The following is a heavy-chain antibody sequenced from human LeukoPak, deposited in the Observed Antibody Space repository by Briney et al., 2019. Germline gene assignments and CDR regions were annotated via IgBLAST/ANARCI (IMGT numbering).Heavy chain of an antibody. V-gene: IGHV1-69*05. J-gene: IGHJ4*02. D-gene: IGHD6-19*01. CDR1: RGTFSSYA. CDR3: ARGPIAVAGNASWDY. CDR2: IIPIFGTA. Sequence: SVKVSCKASRGTFSSYAISWVRQAPGQGLEWMGRIIPIFGTANYAQKFQGRVTITTDESTSTAYMELSSLRSEDTAVYYCARGPIAVAGNASWDYWGQGTLVTVSS.